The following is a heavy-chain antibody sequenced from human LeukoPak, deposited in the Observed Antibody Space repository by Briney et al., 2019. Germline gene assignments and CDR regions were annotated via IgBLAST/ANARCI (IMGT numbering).Heavy chain of an antibody. CDR3: ATDRGIAEADSFDP. J-gene: IGHJ5*02. V-gene: IGHV1-18*01. CDR2: ISVYSGET. D-gene: IGHD6-13*01. Sequence: ASVKVSCKASGCTYSNYGISWVRQAPGQGLEWMGWISVYSGETNYAQKFQGRVTMTSDTSTSTAYLELKSLRSDDTAVYYCATDRGIAEADSFDPWGQGTLVTVSS. CDR1: GCTYSNYG.